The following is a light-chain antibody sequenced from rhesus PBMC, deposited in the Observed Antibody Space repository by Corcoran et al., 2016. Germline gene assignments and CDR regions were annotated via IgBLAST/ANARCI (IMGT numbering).Light chain of an antibody. CDR1: QGVSSY. J-gene: IGKJ2*01. CDR3: YQHSSGYS. V-gene: IGKV3-10*01. CDR2: GAS. Sequence: QVILTQSPATLSLSPGERATLSCRASQGVSSYLAWYQQKPGQAPRLLIYGASSRATGIPDRFSGSGSGTDFPLTISSLEPEDVGVYHCYQHSSGYSFGQGTKVEIK.